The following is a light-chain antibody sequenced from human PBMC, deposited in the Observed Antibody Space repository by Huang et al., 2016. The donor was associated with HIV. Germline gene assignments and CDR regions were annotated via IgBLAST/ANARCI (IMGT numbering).Light chain of an antibody. CDR1: QSIGNS. CDR2: YAS. Sequence: EIVLTQSPDFQSVTPKERVNITCRARQSIGNSLHWYQQKPGQSPSLLIKYASQSISGVPSRFSGSGFGTDFTLTIKGLESEDAATYYCQQSRSFPYTFGQGTRLEIK. V-gene: IGKV6-21*02. CDR3: QQSRSFPYT. J-gene: IGKJ2*01.